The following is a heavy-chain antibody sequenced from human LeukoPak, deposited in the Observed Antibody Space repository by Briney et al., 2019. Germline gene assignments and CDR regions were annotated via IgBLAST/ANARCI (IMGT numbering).Heavy chain of an antibody. D-gene: IGHD3-22*01. V-gene: IGHV3-30-3*01. Sequence: GGSLRLSCAASGFTFSSYAMHWVRQAPGKGLEWVAVISYDGSNKYYADSVKGRFTISRDNSNNTLYLQMNSLRTEDTAVYYCARVPGYDSSGYFDYWGQGTLATVSS. J-gene: IGHJ4*02. CDR1: GFTFSSYA. CDR3: ARVPGYDSSGYFDY. CDR2: ISYDGSNK.